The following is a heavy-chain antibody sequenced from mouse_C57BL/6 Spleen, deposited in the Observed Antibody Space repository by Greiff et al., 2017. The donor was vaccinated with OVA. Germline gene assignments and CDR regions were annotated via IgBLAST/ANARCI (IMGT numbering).Heavy chain of an antibody. CDR3: TRYYYGSPYAMDY. D-gene: IGHD1-1*01. CDR2: IDPEDGDT. CDR1: GFNIKDYY. Sequence: VQLQQSGAELVRPGASVKLSCTASGFNIKDYYMHWVKQRPEQGLEWIGRIDPEDGDTEYAPKFQGKATMTADTSSNTAYLQLSSLTSEDTAVYYRTRYYYGSPYAMDYWGQGTSVTVSS. J-gene: IGHJ4*01. V-gene: IGHV14-1*01.